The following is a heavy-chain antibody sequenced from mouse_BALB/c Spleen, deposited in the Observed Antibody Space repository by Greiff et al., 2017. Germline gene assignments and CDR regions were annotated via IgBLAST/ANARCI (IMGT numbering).Heavy chain of an antibody. Sequence: VKLQQPGAELVKPGASVKLSCKASGYTFTSYWMHWVKQRPGQGLEWIGEINPSNGRTNYNEKFKSKATLTVDKSSSTAYMQLSSLTSEDSAVYYCARADYYGSSYFDYWGQGTTLTVSS. CDR3: ARADYYGSSYFDY. D-gene: IGHD1-1*01. J-gene: IGHJ2*01. V-gene: IGHV1S81*02. CDR1: GYTFTSYW. CDR2: INPSNGRT.